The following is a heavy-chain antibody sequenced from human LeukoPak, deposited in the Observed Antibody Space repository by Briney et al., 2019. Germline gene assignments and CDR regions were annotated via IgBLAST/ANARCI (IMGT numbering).Heavy chain of an antibody. V-gene: IGHV1-69*13. CDR2: IIPIFGTA. J-gene: IGHJ4*02. CDR1: GGTFSSYA. Sequence: GASVKVSCKASGGTFSSYAISWVRQAPGQGLEWMGGIIPIFGTANYAQKFQGRVTITADESTSTAYMELSSLKSEDTAVYYCARVAGELHPNGYFDYWGQGTLVTVSS. D-gene: IGHD1-26*01. CDR3: ARVAGELHPNGYFDY.